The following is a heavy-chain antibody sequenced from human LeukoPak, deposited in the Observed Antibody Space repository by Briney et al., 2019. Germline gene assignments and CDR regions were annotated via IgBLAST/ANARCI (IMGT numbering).Heavy chain of an antibody. Sequence: TSETLSLTCTVSGGSISSGDYYWSWVRQAPGKGLEWVSVIYSGGSTYYADSVKGRFTISRDNSKNTLYLQMNSLRAEDTAVYYCARDFDSSSSWYRFNGMDVWGQGTTVTVSS. CDR3: ARDFDSSSSWYRFNGMDV. V-gene: IGHV3-66*01. J-gene: IGHJ6*02. CDR1: GGSISSGDYY. CDR2: IYSGGST. D-gene: IGHD6-13*01.